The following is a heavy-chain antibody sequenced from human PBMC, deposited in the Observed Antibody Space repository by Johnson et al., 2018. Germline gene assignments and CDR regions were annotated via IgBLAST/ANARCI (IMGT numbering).Heavy chain of an antibody. V-gene: IGHV3-30*18. CDR2: IAYDGSRK. CDR3: AKDRVSAGGFAFDI. J-gene: IGHJ3*02. D-gene: IGHD6-13*01. CDR1: GFTFSSYG. Sequence: QVQLVQSGGGVVQPGRSLRLSCAASGFTFSSYGMHWVRQAPGKGLEWVAVIAYDGSRKYHADSVKGRFPSSRDNSKNTLYLQMNSLRAEDTAVYYCAKDRVSAGGFAFDIWGQGTMVTVSS.